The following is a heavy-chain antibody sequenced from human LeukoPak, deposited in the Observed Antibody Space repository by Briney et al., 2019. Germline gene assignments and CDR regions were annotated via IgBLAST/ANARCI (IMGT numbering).Heavy chain of an antibody. CDR2: INPSGGAT. D-gene: IGHD2-2*01. CDR1: GYAFTTYW. J-gene: IGHJ5*02. V-gene: IGHV1-46*01. CDR3: ARDPDKDCSSTSCHPGS. Sequence: ASVKVSCKASGYAFTTYWMHWVRQAPGQGLEWMGTINPSGGATSYTQKLQGRVTMTRDTSTSTVYMELSSLRSEDTAVYYCARDPDKDCSSTSCHPGSWGQGTLVTVSS.